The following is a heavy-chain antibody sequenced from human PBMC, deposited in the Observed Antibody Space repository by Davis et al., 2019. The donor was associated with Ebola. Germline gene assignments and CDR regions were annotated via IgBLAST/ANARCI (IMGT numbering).Heavy chain of an antibody. CDR2: IWYDGSNK. D-gene: IGHD6-6*01. J-gene: IGHJ6*02. V-gene: IGHV3-33*08. CDR1: GFTFSSYG. Sequence: GESLKISCAASGFTFSSYGMSWVRQAPGKGLEWVAVIWYDGSNKYYADSVKGRFTISRDNSKNTLYLQMNSLRAEDTAVYYCARGPSIAARPSHYYYYGMDVWGQGTTVTVSS. CDR3: ARGPSIAARPSHYYYYGMDV.